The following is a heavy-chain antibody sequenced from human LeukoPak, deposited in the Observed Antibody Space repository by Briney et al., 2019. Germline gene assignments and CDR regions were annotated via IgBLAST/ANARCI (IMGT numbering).Heavy chain of an antibody. CDR2: IKQDGSET. CDR3: ARARGGYDLDY. D-gene: IGHD5-12*01. J-gene: IGHJ4*02. V-gene: IGHV3-7*01. CDR1: GFTFSNYR. Sequence: GGSLRLSCAASGFTFSNYRMSWVRQAPGKGLEWVANIKQDGSETHYVDSVRGRFIVSRDNAKNSVFLQMNSLRVEDTAIYYCARARGGYDLDYWGQGTLVTVSS.